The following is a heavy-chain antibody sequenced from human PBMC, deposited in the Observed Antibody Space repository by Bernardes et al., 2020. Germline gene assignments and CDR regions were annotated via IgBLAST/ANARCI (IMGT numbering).Heavy chain of an antibody. CDR2: IHAANGNT. D-gene: IGHD2-8*01. V-gene: IGHV1-3*01. CDR1: GYTFTSYT. Sequence: ASVKVSCKASGYTFTSYTIHWVRQAPGQRLEWMGWIHAANGNTEYSQKFQGRVTITRDTSASTAYMDLSSLRSEDTAVYYCARAYCNNGVCNTGYYFDYWGQGTLVTVSS. CDR3: ARAYCNNGVCNTGYYFDY. J-gene: IGHJ4*02.